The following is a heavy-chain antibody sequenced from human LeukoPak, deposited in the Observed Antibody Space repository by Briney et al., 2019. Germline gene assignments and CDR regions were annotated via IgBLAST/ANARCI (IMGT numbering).Heavy chain of an antibody. CDR2: IYYNGST. J-gene: IGHJ4*02. V-gene: IGHV4-39*07. Sequence: SETLSLTCTVSGGAISSSRHSWTWIRQPPGKGLEWIGIIYYNGSTYYNPSLKSRVTISVDTSKNHFSLKLSSVTAADIAVYYCATGKVFPTYDFWSGPIDYWGQGTLVTVSS. CDR1: GGAISSSRHS. D-gene: IGHD3-3*01. CDR3: ATGKVFPTYDFWSGPIDY.